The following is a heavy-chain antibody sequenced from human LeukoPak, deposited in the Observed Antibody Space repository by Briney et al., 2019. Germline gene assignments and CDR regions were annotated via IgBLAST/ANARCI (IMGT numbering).Heavy chain of an antibody. CDR1: GFTFDDYA. Sequence: PGRSLRLSCAASGFTFDDYAMPWVRQAPGKGLEWVSGISWNSGSIGYADSVKGRSTISRDNAKNSLYLQMNSLRAEDTALYYCAKDMHGSGSHGIDYWGQGTLVTVSS. J-gene: IGHJ4*02. V-gene: IGHV3-9*01. D-gene: IGHD3-10*01. CDR2: ISWNSGSI. CDR3: AKDMHGSGSHGIDY.